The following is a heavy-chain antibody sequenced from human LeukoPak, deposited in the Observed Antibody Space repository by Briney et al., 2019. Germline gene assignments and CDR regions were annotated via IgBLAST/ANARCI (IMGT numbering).Heavy chain of an antibody. CDR1: GGSISGYY. D-gene: IGHD2-21*02. CDR2: IYTGGST. J-gene: IGHJ4*02. CDR3: ARGVSGVTAEAFDY. V-gene: IGHV4-4*07. Sequence: SETLSLTCTVSGGSISGYYWSWIRQPAGKGLEWIGRIYTGGSTNYNPSLKSRVAMSVDTSKNQFSLTLNSVTAADTAVYYCARGVSGVTAEAFDYWGQGTLVTVSS.